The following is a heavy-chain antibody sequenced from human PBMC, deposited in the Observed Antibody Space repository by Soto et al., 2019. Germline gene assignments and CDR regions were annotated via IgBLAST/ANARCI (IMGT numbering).Heavy chain of an antibody. D-gene: IGHD3-22*01. CDR3: AKARGVYYYDSSGYYY. Sequence: GGSLRLSCAASGFTFSSYGMHWVRQAPGKGLEWVAVISYDGSNKYYADSVKGRFTISRDNSKNTLYLQMNSLRVEDTAVYYCAKARGVYYYDSSGYYYWGQGALVTVSS. CDR1: GFTFSSYG. CDR2: ISYDGSNK. J-gene: IGHJ4*02. V-gene: IGHV3-30*18.